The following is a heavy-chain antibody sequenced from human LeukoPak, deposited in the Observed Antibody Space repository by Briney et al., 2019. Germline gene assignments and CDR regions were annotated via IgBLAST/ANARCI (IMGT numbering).Heavy chain of an antibody. CDR3: ARGGKWLYYFDY. D-gene: IGHD6-19*01. CDR2: IYHSGST. J-gene: IGHJ4*02. V-gene: IGHV4-38-2*02. Sequence: SETLSLTCTVSDYSISSSYYWGWIRQPPGKGLEWFGIIYHSGSTYYNPSLKSRVTISVDTSKNQFSLKLSSVTAADTAVYYCARGGKWLYYFDYWGQGTLVTVSS. CDR1: DYSISSSYY.